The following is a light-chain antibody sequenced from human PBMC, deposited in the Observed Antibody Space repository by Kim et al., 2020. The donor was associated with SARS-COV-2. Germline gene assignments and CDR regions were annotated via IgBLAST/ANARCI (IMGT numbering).Light chain of an antibody. CDR1: QSISTW. V-gene: IGKV1-5*03. CDR2: KAS. J-gene: IGKJ1*01. CDR3: QQYNSYPWT. Sequence: GDRVTITCRASQSISTWLAWYQQKPGKAPKLLIYKASSLESGVPSRFSGSGSGTEFTLTVSSLQPDDFATYYCQQYNSYPWTFGQGTKVDIK.